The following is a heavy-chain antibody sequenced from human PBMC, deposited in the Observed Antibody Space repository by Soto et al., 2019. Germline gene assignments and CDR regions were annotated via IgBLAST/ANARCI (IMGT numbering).Heavy chain of an antibody. Sequence: SETLSLTCTVSGGSISSYYWSWIRQPAGKGLEWIGRIYTSGSTNYNPSLKSRVTMSVDASKNQFSLKLSSVTAADTAVYYCARDRTPRYCTNGVCYTAGFDPWGQGTLVTVPS. CDR1: GGSISSYY. V-gene: IGHV4-4*07. J-gene: IGHJ5*02. D-gene: IGHD2-8*01. CDR2: IYTSGST. CDR3: ARDRTPRYCTNGVCYTAGFDP.